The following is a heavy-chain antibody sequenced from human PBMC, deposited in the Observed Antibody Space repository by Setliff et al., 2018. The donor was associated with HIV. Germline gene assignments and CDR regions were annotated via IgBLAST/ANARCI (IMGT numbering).Heavy chain of an antibody. CDR3: ARSALWFGEADWYFDL. J-gene: IGHJ2*01. V-gene: IGHV4-28*01. CDR1: GYSVSSSYW. CDR2: IYKGGST. Sequence: KPSETLSLTCAVSGYSVSSSYWWGWIRQPPGKGLEWIGWIGYIYKGGSTYYNPSLKSRVTMSVDTSKNHFSLKLRSATAVDTAVYYCARSALWFGEADWYFDLWGRGALVTVSS. D-gene: IGHD3-10*01.